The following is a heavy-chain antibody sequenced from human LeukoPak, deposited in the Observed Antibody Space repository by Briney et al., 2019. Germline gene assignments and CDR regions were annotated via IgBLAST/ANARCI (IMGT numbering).Heavy chain of an antibody. Sequence: VASVKVSCKASGYTFTGYYMHWVRQAPGQGLEWMGWISAYNGNTNYAQKLQGRVTMTTDTSTSTAYMELRSLRSDDTAVYYCARDCEYSSSWFSANSNWFDPWGQGTLVTVSS. J-gene: IGHJ5*02. CDR3: ARDCEYSSSWFSANSNWFDP. D-gene: IGHD6-13*01. CDR2: ISAYNGNT. CDR1: GYTFTGYY. V-gene: IGHV1-18*04.